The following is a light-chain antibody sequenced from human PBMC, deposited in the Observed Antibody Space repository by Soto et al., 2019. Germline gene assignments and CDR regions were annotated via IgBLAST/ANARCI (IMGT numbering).Light chain of an antibody. CDR1: QSVSSY. V-gene: IGKV3-11*01. CDR3: QQRGNWPPIT. CDR2: DAS. J-gene: IGKJ5*01. Sequence: EIVLTQSPATRSLSPGERATLSSRASQSVSSYLAWYQLKPGQAPRLLIYDASNRATGIPARFSGSGSGTDFTLTISSLEPEDFAVYYCQQRGNWPPITFGQGTRLEIK.